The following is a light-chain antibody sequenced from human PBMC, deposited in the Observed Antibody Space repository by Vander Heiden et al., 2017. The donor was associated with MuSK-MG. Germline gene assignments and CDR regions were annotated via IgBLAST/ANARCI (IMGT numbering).Light chain of an antibody. CDR3: QVWNNPTDQVV. CDR1: NIEGKS. CDR2: YDS. J-gene: IGLJ2*01. V-gene: IGLV3-21*04. Sequence: SYVLTQPPSVSAAPGKTATITCGGDNIEGKSVHWYQRKSGQAPVLVIHYDSDRPSGIPERFSRSNSGNTATLIISRVEAGDEADYFCQVWNNPTDQVVVGGGTKLTVL.